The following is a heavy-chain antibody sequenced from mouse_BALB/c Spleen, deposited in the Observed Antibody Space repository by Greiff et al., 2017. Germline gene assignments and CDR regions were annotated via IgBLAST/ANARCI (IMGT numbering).Heavy chain of an antibody. CDR3: ARKSYGSSYEGFAY. Sequence: QVQLQQSGAELAKPGASVKMSCKASGYTFTSYWMHWVKQRPGQGLEWIGYINPSTGYTEYNQKFKDKATLTADKSSSTAYMQLSSLTSEDSAVYYCARKSYGSSYEGFAYWGQGTLVTVSA. D-gene: IGHD1-1*01. CDR2: INPSTGYT. J-gene: IGHJ3*01. CDR1: GYTFTSYW. V-gene: IGHV1-7*01.